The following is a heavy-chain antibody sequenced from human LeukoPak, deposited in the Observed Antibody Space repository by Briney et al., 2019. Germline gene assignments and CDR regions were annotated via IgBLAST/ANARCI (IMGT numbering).Heavy chain of an antibody. V-gene: IGHV1-18*04. J-gene: IGHJ4*02. Sequence: ASVKVSCTASGYTFTSYGISWVRQAPGQGLEWMGWISAYNGNTNYAQKLQGRVAMTTDTSTSTAYMELRSLRSDDTAVYYCARDGSGGSTYYFDYWGQGTLVTVSS. CDR1: GYTFTSYG. CDR3: ARDGSGGSTYYFDY. D-gene: IGHD2-15*01. CDR2: ISAYNGNT.